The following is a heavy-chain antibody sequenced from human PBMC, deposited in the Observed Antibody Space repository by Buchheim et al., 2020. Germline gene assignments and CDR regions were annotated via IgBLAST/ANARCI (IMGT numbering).Heavy chain of an antibody. CDR3: AKDQGLGMVYAPPYYFDY. J-gene: IGHJ4*02. D-gene: IGHD2-8*01. CDR2: ISGRGGST. Sequence: EVQLVESGGGLVQPGGSLRLSCAASGFTFSSYWMSWVRQAPGKGLEWVSAISGRGGSTYYADSVKGRFTISRDTSKNTLYLQMNSLRAEDTAVYYCAKDQGLGMVYAPPYYFDYWGQGTL. V-gene: IGHV3-23*04. CDR1: GFTFSSYW.